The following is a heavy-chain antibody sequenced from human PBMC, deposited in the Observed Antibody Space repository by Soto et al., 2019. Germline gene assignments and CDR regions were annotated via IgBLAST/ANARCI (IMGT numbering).Heavy chain of an antibody. D-gene: IGHD2-21*02. CDR1: GYTFSSYN. V-gene: IGHV1-18*04. CDR2: ISTYNGRT. J-gene: IGHJ4*02. CDR3: ARRYGDPSSAAGFDF. Sequence: ASVKVSCKASGYTFSSYNINWVRQAPGQGLEWVGWISTYNGRTNYAQKVQGRVTMTTDTSTSTAYMELRSLRSDDTAVYYCARRYGDPSSAAGFDFWGQGTLVTVSS.